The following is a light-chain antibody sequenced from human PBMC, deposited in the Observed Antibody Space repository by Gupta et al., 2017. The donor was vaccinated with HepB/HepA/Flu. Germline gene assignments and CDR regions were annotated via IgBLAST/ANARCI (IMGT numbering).Light chain of an antibody. J-gene: IGKJ5*01. CDR2: DAS. CDR1: QDINIF. V-gene: IGKV1-16*02. CDR3: QQDTSLPLT. Sequence: DIHMTQSPPSLSASIGDRVTITCRASQDINIFLAWFHQKPGQAPKSLIYDASNLQRGVSSKFSGSGSGTDFTLTIHNLQPEDFGTYYCQQDTSLPLTFGQGTRVEI.